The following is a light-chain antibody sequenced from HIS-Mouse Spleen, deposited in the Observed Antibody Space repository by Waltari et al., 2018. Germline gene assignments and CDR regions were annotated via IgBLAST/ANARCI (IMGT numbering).Light chain of an antibody. CDR2: QLS. CDR3: YSTDSSGNHRV. J-gene: IGLJ2*01. V-gene: IGLV3-10*01. Sequence: SYELTQPSSVAVSPGQIARITFSVYVLAKKYARWFQHKPGQAPVLLIYQLSERPSGIPERFSGSSSGTMATLTISGAQVEDEADYYCYSTDSSGNHRVFGGGTKLTVL. CDR1: VLAKKY.